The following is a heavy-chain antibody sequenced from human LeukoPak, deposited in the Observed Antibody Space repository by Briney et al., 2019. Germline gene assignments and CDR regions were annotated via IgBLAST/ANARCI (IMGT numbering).Heavy chain of an antibody. D-gene: IGHD6-6*01. J-gene: IGHJ4*02. CDR1: GGTFSSYA. Sequence: GASVKVSCKASGGTFSSYAISWVRQAPGQGLEWMGWISAYNGNTNYAQKLQGRVTMTTDTSTSTAYMELRSLRSDDTAVYYCAREGRIAARPDWFDYWGQGTLVTVSS. CDR3: AREGRIAARPDWFDY. CDR2: ISAYNGNT. V-gene: IGHV1-18*01.